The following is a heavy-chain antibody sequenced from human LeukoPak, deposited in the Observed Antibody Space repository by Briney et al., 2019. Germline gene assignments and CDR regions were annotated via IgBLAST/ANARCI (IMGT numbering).Heavy chain of an antibody. V-gene: IGHV1-69*13. CDR1: GGTFSSYA. D-gene: IGHD2-15*01. CDR3: ATDLNCSGGSCYEAIALDY. Sequence: SVKVSCKASGGTFSSYAISWVRQAPGQGLEWMGGIIPIFGTANYAQKFQGRVTITADESTSTAYMELSSLRSEDTAVYYCATDLNCSGGSCYEAIALDYWGQGTLVTVSS. J-gene: IGHJ4*02. CDR2: IIPIFGTA.